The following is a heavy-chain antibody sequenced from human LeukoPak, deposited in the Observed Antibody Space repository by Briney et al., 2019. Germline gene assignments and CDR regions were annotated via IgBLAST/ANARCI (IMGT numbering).Heavy chain of an antibody. D-gene: IGHD2-15*01. CDR2: INHSGST. J-gene: IGHJ6*02. CDR1: GGSISSGGYF. V-gene: IGHV4-31*03. Sequence: PSETLSLTCTVSGGSISSGGYFWSWIRQHPGKGLEWIGEINHSGSTNYNPSLKSRVTISVDTSKNQFSLKLSSVTAADTAVYYCARAGLIYCSGGSCYNYYYGMDVWGQGTTVTVSS. CDR3: ARAGLIYCSGGSCYNYYYGMDV.